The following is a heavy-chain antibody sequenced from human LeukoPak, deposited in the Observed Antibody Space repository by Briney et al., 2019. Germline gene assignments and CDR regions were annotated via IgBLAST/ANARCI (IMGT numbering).Heavy chain of an antibody. CDR1: GGSISSYY. Sequence: NPSETLSLTCTVSGGSISSYYWSWIRQPPGKGLEWIGYIYYSGSTNYNPSLKSRVTISVDTSKNQFSLKLSSVTAADTAVYYCARYNSGIQTRGFRGYYYYYYMDVWGKGATVTISS. CDR3: ARYNSGIQTRGFRGYYYYYYMDV. CDR2: IYYSGST. D-gene: IGHD3-10*01. V-gene: IGHV4-59*01. J-gene: IGHJ6*03.